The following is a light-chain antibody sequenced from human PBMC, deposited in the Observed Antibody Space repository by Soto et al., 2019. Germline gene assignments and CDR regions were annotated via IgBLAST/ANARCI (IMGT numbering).Light chain of an antibody. CDR1: HSISSW. J-gene: IGKJ1*01. CDR2: DAS. V-gene: IGKV1-5*01. Sequence: GGRVPTTCRASHSISSWLAWYQQKPGKAPKLLIYDASSLESGVPSRFSGSGSGTEFTLTISSLQPDDFATYYCQQYNSYSPTFGQGTKVDIK. CDR3: QQYNSYSPT.